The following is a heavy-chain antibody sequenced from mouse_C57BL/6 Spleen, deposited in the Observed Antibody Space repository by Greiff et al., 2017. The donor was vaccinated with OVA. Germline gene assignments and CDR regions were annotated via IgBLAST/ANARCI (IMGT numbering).Heavy chain of an antibody. V-gene: IGHV1-50*01. CDR2: IDPSDSYT. J-gene: IGHJ4*01. Sequence: QVQLQQPGAELVKPGASVKLSCKASGYTFTSYWMQWVKQRPGQGLEWIGEIDPSDSYTNYNQKFKGKATLTVDTSSSTAYMQLSSLTSEDAADYYCARFSTMMDYWGQGTSVTVSS. CDR1: GYTFTSYW. CDR3: ARFSTMMDY. D-gene: IGHD1-1*02.